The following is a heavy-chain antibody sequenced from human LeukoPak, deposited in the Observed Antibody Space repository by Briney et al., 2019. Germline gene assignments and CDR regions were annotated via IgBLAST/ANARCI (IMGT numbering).Heavy chain of an antibody. J-gene: IGHJ4*02. CDR2: IYYSGST. Sequence: PSETLSLTCTVSGGSISSGDYYWSWIRQPPGKGLEWIGYIYYSGSTYYNPSLKSRVTVSVDTSKNQFSLKLSSVTAADTAVYYCARLTVDDYGGNSPYLPFDYWGQGTLVTVSS. D-gene: IGHD4-23*01. CDR1: GGSISSGDYY. V-gene: IGHV4-30-4*01. CDR3: ARLTVDDYGGNSPYLPFDY.